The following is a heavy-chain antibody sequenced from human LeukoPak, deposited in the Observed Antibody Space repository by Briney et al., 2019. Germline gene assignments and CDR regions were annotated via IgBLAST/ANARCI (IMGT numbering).Heavy chain of an antibody. D-gene: IGHD5-18*01. V-gene: IGHV3-53*01. CDR2: IYSGGNT. CDR1: GLPVSSNY. CDR3: ARTKVDTAIALDAFDF. J-gene: IGHJ3*01. Sequence: PGGSLRLSSAASGLPVSSNYMSWVRQSAEKGLEWVSIIYSGGNTYYADSVRGRFTISRDNYKNTLYLQMNNLRAEDTAVYYCARTKVDTAIALDAFDFWGQGTLVTVSS.